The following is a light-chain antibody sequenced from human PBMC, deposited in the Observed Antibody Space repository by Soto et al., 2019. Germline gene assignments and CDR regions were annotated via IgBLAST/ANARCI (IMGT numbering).Light chain of an antibody. J-gene: IGKJ3*01. CDR3: HKYKSATFT. V-gene: IGKV1-27*01. CDR2: AAS. CDR1: QGIANH. Sequence: DIQMTQSPSSLSASVGDRVTITCRASQGIANHLAWYQQKPGKAPILLIYAASTLQSGVPSRFSVSGFGTDFTLTISSLQPEDVATYYCHKYKSATFTVGPGTKVHI.